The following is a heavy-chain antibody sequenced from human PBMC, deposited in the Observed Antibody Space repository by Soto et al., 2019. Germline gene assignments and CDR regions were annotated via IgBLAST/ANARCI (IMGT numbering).Heavy chain of an antibody. J-gene: IGHJ6*01. CDR2: ISGSGGST. D-gene: IGHD2-2*02. CDR3: AKIPRRNYYYYGMDV. V-gene: IGHV3-23*01. CDR1: GFTFSSYA. Sequence: GGSLRLSCAASGFTFSSYAMSWVRQAPGKGLEWVSAISGSGGSTYYADSVKGRFTISRDNSKNTLYLQMTSLRAEDTAVYYCAKIPRRNYYYYGMDVWGQGTMVTVSS.